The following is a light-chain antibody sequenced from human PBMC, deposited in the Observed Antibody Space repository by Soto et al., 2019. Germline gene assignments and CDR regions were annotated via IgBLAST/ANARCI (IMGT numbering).Light chain of an antibody. CDR2: GAS. J-gene: IGKJ2*01. Sequence: EIVLTQSPGTLSLSPGERATLSCRASQSVSSSYLAWYQQKPGQAPRLLIYGASSRATGIPDRFSGSGSGTDFTLTISRLEPEYFAVYYFQQYGSSPPYTFGQGTKLEIK. CDR3: QQYGSSPPYT. V-gene: IGKV3-20*01. CDR1: QSVSSSY.